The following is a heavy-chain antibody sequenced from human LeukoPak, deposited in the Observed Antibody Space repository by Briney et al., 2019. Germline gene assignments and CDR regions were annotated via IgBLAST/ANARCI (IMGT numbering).Heavy chain of an antibody. J-gene: IGHJ5*02. CDR2: IYYSGST. CDR3: ARHRSKYQLLLVWFDP. V-gene: IGHV4-39*01. D-gene: IGHD2-2*01. Sequence: SETLSLTCTVSGGSISSSSYYWGWIRQPPGKGLEWIGSIYYSGSTYYNPSLKSRVTISVDTSKNRFSLKLSSVTAADTAVYYCARHRSKYQLLLVWFDPWGQGTLVTVSS. CDR1: GGSISSSSYY.